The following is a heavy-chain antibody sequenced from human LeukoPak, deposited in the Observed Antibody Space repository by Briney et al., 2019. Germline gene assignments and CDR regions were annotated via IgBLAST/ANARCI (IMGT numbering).Heavy chain of an antibody. V-gene: IGHV5-10-1*01. CDR1: GYSFTSYW. J-gene: IGHJ4*02. Sequence: GESLQISCKGSGYSFTSYWISWVRQMPGKGLEWMGRIDPSDSYTNYSPSFQGHVTISADKSISTAYLQWSSLKASDTAMYYCARTVAGTAPFDYWGQGTLVTVSS. CDR2: IDPSDSYT. D-gene: IGHD6-19*01. CDR3: ARTVAGTAPFDY.